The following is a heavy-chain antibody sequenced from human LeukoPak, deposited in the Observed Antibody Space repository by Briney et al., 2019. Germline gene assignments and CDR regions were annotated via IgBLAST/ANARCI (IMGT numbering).Heavy chain of an antibody. D-gene: IGHD3-10*01. CDR3: ARALFRGANRYFDY. CDR1: GFTVSSNY. CDR2: IYSGGST. Sequence: GGSLRLSCAASGFTVSSNYMSWVRQAPGKGLEWVPVIYSGGSTYYADSVKGRFTISRDNSKNTLYLQMNSLRAEDTAVYYCARALFRGANRYFDYWGQGTLVTVSS. V-gene: IGHV3-66*01. J-gene: IGHJ4*02.